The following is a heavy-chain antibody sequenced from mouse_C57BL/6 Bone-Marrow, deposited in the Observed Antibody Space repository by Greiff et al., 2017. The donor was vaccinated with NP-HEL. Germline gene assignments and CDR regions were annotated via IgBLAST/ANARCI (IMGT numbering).Heavy chain of an antibody. J-gene: IGHJ1*03. CDR1: GFNIKDYY. CDR3: VYGSSPYWYFDV. Sequence: VQLQQSGAELVKPGASVKLSCTASGFNIKDYYMHWVKQRTEQGLEWIGRIDPEDGETKYAPKFQGKATITADKSSNTAYLQLSSLTSEDTAVFYCVYGSSPYWYFDVWGTGTTVTVSS. CDR2: IDPEDGET. V-gene: IGHV14-2*01. D-gene: IGHD1-1*01.